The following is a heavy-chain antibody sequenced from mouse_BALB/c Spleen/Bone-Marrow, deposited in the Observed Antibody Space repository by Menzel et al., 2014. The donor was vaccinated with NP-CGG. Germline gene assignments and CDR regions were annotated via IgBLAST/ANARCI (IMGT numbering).Heavy chain of an antibody. Sequence: VQLQQSGPELVKPGASVKISCKTSGYTFTDYTIHWVKQSQGKSLEWIGRVNPNIGGSNNNQKFKDKAALTVDKSSSTAYMELRSLTSVDSAVYYCARGRWYYWGQGTTLTVSS. J-gene: IGHJ2*01. V-gene: IGHV1-18*01. CDR2: VNPNIGGS. CDR1: GYTFTDYT. D-gene: IGHD2-3*01. CDR3: ARGRWYY.